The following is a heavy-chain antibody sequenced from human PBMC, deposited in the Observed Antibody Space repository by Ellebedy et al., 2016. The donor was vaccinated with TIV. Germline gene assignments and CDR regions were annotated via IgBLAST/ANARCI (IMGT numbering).Heavy chain of an antibody. Sequence: SETLSLTXAISGDSVSSNSAAWNWIRQSPSRGLEWLGRTYYRSKWYNDYAVSVKSRITINPDTSKNQFSLQLNSVTPEDTAVYYCAREGTTERGWKRITNNFDYWGQGTLVTVSS. D-gene: IGHD1-1*01. CDR2: TYYRSKWYN. V-gene: IGHV6-1*01. CDR3: AREGTTERGWKRITNNFDY. J-gene: IGHJ4*02. CDR1: GDSVSSNSAA.